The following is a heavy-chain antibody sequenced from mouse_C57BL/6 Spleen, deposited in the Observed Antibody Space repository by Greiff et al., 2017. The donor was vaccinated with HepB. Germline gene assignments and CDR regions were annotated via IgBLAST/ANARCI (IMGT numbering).Heavy chain of an antibody. Sequence: EVKLMESGRGLVQPGGSLSLSCAASGFTFTDYYMSWVRQPPGKALEWLGFISTKANGYTTEYSASVKGRFTISRDNSQSILYLQMNTLRAEDSATYYCARYTYGNSPFAYWGQGTLVTVSA. V-gene: IGHV7-3*01. J-gene: IGHJ3*01. CDR3: ARYTYGNSPFAY. D-gene: IGHD2-1*01. CDR1: GFTFTDYY. CDR2: ISTKANGYTT.